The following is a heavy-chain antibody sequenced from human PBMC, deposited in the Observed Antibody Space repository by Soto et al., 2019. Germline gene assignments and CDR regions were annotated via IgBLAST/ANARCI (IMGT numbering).Heavy chain of an antibody. CDR3: AKKIASPYGDYVGADY. CDR1: GFTFSSYA. CDR2: ISYDGSNK. V-gene: IGHV3-30-3*02. Sequence: QVQLVESGGGVVQPGRSLRLSCAASGFTFSSYAMHWVRQAPGKGLEWVAVISYDGSNKYYADSVKGRFTISRDNSKNTLYLQMNSLRAEDTAVYYCAKKIASPYGDYVGADYWGQGTLVTVSS. D-gene: IGHD4-17*01. J-gene: IGHJ4*02.